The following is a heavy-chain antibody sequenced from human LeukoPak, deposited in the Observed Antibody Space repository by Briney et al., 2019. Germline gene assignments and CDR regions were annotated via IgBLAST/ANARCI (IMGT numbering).Heavy chain of an antibody. J-gene: IGHJ4*02. D-gene: IGHD3-22*01. CDR1: GYTFTGYY. V-gene: IGHV1-2*02. CDR3: ARAGYYDSSGYYHPCDY. Sequence: GASVKVSCKASGYTFTGYYIHWVRQAPGQGLEWMGWINPNSSGTNYGQNFQGRVTMTRDTSISTAYMELRGLTPDDTAVYYCARAGYYDSSGYYHPCDYWGQGIVVTVSS. CDR2: INPNSSGT.